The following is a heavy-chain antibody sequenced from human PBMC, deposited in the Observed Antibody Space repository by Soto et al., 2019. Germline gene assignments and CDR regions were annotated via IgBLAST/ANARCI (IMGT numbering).Heavy chain of an antibody. Sequence: SETLSLTCTVSGVSIHNSHSFWAWIRQPPGKGLQFIASVYHNGGAHYNSSLKSRVTISVDTANNQVSLRMRSLTAADTAFYYCGRVVEGATRHTDPDSWGQGILVTVSS. J-gene: IGHJ5*01. V-gene: IGHV4-39*01. CDR1: GVSIHNSHSF. CDR3: GRVVEGATRHTDPDS. CDR2: VYHNGGA. D-gene: IGHD2-21*01.